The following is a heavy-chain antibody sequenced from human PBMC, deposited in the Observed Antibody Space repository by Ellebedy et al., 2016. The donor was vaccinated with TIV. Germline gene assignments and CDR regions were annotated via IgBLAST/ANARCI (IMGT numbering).Heavy chain of an antibody. J-gene: IGHJ4*02. Sequence: GESLKISCVASGFTFSSYWMSWVRQAPGKGLEWVANIKQDGIEKHYVDSVKGRFTISRDNAKNSLYLQMNSLRVEDTAVYYCASEYCNGGRCYAGFDYWGQGTLVTVSS. CDR3: ASEYCNGGRCYAGFDY. V-gene: IGHV3-7*03. D-gene: IGHD2-15*01. CDR1: GFTFSSYW. CDR2: IKQDGIEK.